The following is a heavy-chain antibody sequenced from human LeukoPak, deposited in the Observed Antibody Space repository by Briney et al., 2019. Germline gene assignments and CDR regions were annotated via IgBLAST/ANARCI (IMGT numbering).Heavy chain of an antibody. D-gene: IGHD3/OR15-3a*01. J-gene: IGHJ4*02. Sequence: PGGSLRLSCAASGFTLSDYYMSWLREAPGEGMGWVSYSSSSGSTIYYADSVKGRFAISRDNAKNSLYLQMNSLRAEDTAVYYCARRRDFTDYWGQGTLVTVSS. V-gene: IGHV3-11*01. CDR1: GFTLSDYY. CDR3: ARRRDFTDY. CDR2: SSSSGSTI.